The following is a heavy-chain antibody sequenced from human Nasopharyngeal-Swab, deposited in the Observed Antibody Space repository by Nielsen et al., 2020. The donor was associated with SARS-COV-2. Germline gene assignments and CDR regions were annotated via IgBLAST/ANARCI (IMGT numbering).Heavy chain of an antibody. CDR3: ARDYCSSTSCYDY. J-gene: IGHJ4*02. V-gene: IGHV3-48*03. Sequence: GESLKIPCAAPGLTFSSYEMNWVRQAPGKGLEWVSYISSSGSTRYYADSVKGRFTISRDNAKNSLYLQMNSLRAEDTAVYYCARDYCSSTSCYDYWGQGTLVTVSS. CDR1: GLTFSSYE. CDR2: ISSSGSTR. D-gene: IGHD2-2*01.